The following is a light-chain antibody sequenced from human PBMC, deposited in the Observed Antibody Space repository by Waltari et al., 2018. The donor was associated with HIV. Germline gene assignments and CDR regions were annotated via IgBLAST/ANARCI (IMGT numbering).Light chain of an antibody. Sequence: SALTQPASVSGFLGQSINISCTGISTDSRFYQYVSWYQQYPGKIPRLIIFDINNRPSGVADHFSGSRSGNSASLTSSGLQSGDEAHYYCASNRLDYTLIFGGGTKLTVL. CDR2: DIN. CDR3: ASNRLDYTLI. V-gene: IGLV2-14*03. J-gene: IGLJ2*01. CDR1: STDSRFYQY.